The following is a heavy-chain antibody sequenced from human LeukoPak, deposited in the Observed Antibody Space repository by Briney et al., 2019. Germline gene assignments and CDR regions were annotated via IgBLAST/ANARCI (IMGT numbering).Heavy chain of an antibody. CDR2: IYDNGRI. D-gene: IGHD3-22*01. CDR3: ARTGDSSGYAYYFDY. J-gene: IGHJ4*02. V-gene: IGHV4-59*01. Sequence: SETLSLTCTVSGGSISGYYWSWIRQPPGKGLEWIGYIYDNGRINSNPSLKIRVTFSIDTSKIRFSLRLRSVTAADTAVYYCARTGDSSGYAYYFDYWGQGTLVTVSS. CDR1: GGSISGYY.